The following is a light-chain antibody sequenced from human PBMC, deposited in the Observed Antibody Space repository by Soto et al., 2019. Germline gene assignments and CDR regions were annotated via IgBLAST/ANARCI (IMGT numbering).Light chain of an antibody. J-gene: IGKJ1*01. CDR2: RAS. CDR1: QSVVSW. V-gene: IGKV1-5*03. CDR3: QHYNDYSRV. Sequence: DIQMTQSPSTLSASIGDRVTITCRASQSVVSWLAWYQQQPGKAPKLLIYRASTLQTGVPSRFSGTGSGTQFTLTISSLQPDDFATYYCQHYNDYSRVFGQGTKVEIK.